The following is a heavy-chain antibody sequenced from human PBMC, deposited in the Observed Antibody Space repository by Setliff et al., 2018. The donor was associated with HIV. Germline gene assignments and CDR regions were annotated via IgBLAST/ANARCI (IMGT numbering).Heavy chain of an antibody. CDR1: GGSISSRDYY. CDR2: MSYSGSA. J-gene: IGHJ6*03. V-gene: IGHV4-39*01. D-gene: IGHD3-9*01. CDR3: ARQRDFDWLLQNYYYMDV. Sequence: LSLTCTVSGGSISSRDYYWGWIRQPPGKGLEWIGSMSYSGSAYYNPSLKSRVTISVDTSKSQFSLRLSSVTAADTAVYYCARQRDFDWLLQNYYYMDVWGKGATVTSP.